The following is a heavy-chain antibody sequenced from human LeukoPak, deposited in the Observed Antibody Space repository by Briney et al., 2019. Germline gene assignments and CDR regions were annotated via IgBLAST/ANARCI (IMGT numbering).Heavy chain of an antibody. D-gene: IGHD3-22*01. CDR3: AKGSGYYDSSGSLDY. CDR1: GFTFDDYA. Sequence: GRSLRLPCAASGFTFDDYAMHWVRHAPGKGLEWVSGISWNSGSIGYADSVKGRFTISRDNAKNSLYLQMNSLRAEDMALYYCAKGSGYYDSSGSLDYWGQGTLVTVSS. J-gene: IGHJ4*02. V-gene: IGHV3-9*03. CDR2: ISWNSGSI.